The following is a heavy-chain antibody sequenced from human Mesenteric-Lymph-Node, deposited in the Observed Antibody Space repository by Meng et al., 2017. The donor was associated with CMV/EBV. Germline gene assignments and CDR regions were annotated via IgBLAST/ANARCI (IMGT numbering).Heavy chain of an antibody. J-gene: IGHJ6*02. CDR3: ARDRVRGADLYFFGMNV. V-gene: IGHV3-9*01. Sequence: SLKISCAASGLTFSSYAISWVRQAPGKGLEWVSGISWNSGSIGYADSVKGRFTISRDNAKNSLYLQMDSLRAEDTALYYCARDRVRGADLYFFGMNVWGQGTTVTVSS. CDR1: GLTFSSYA. D-gene: IGHD2-2*01. CDR2: ISWNSGSI.